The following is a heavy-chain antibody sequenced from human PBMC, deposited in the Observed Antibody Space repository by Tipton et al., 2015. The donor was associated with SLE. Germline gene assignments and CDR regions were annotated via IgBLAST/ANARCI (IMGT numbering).Heavy chain of an antibody. CDR1: GFSFSSYE. CDR2: ISSSGSTI. CDR3: ATAGRTTWLDY. J-gene: IGHJ4*02. Sequence: SLRLSCVTSGFSFSSYEMNWVRQAPGKGLEWVSYISSSGSTIYYADSVKGRFTISRDNSKNTLYLRMNSLRAEDTAIYYCATAGRTTWLDYWGQGTLVTVSS. V-gene: IGHV3-48*03. D-gene: IGHD2-2*01.